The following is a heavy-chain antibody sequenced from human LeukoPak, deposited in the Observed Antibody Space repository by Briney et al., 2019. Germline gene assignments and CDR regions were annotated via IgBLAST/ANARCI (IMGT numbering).Heavy chain of an antibody. CDR1: GFTLNGYW. CDR3: ARVATGSYDWFDP. CDR2: INSDGSTT. V-gene: IGHV3-74*01. J-gene: IGHJ5*02. D-gene: IGHD3-10*01. Sequence: GGSLRLSCAAPGFTLNGYWMHWVRQAPGKGLVWVSRINSDGSTTSYADSVKGRFTISRDNSKNTLYLQMNSLRAEDTAVYFCARVATGSYDWFDPWGQGTLVTASS.